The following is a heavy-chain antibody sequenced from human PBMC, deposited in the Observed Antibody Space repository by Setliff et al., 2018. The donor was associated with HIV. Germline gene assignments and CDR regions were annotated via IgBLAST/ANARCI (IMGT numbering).Heavy chain of an antibody. D-gene: IGHD2-15*01. J-gene: IGHJ5*02. Sequence: ASVKVSCKASGNTFTKYYMHWVRQAPGQGLEWMGILNPSGSTVSAQKFRGRVTMTRDTSTNTVYMELSSLRSEDTAVYYCARVRYCSGGSCYGGEYWFDPWGQGTLVTVSS. CDR1: GNTFTKYY. V-gene: IGHV1-46*01. CDR2: LNPSGST. CDR3: ARVRYCSGGSCYGGEYWFDP.